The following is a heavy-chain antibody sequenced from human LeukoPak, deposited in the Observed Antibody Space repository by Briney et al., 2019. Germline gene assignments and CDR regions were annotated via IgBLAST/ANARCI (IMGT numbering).Heavy chain of an antibody. CDR2: IIPIFGTA. D-gene: IGHD6-13*01. CDR1: GGTFSSYA. Sequence: GASVKVSCKASGGTFSSYAISWVRQAPGQGLEWMGGIIPIFGTANYAQKFQGRVTITADKSTSTAYMELSSLRSEDTAVYYCARSLAAAATGWFDPWGQGTLVTVSS. J-gene: IGHJ5*02. CDR3: ARSLAAAATGWFDP. V-gene: IGHV1-69*06.